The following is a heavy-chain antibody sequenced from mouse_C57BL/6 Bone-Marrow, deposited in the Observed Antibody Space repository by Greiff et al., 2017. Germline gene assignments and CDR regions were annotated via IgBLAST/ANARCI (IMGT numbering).Heavy chain of an antibody. J-gene: IGHJ2*01. CDR2: IDPSDSYT. Sequence: VQLQHPGAELVMPGASVKLSCKASGYTFTSYWMHWVKQRPGQGLEWIGEIDPSDSYTNYNQQFKGTSTLTVDKSSSTAYMQRSSLTSEDSAVYYCARDTYYFDYWGQGTTLTVSS. V-gene: IGHV1-69*01. CDR1: GYTFTSYW. CDR3: ARDTYYFDY. D-gene: IGHD2-10*02.